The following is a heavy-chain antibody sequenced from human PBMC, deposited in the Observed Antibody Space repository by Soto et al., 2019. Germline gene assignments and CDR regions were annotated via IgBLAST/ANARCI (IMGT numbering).Heavy chain of an antibody. J-gene: IGHJ4*02. CDR2: IYTSGST. CDR1: GGSISSYY. Sequence: SETLSLTCTVSGGSISSYYWSWIRQPAGKGLEWIGRIYTSGSTNYNPSLKSRVTMSVDTSKNQFSLKLSSVTAADTGVYYCARDGVYCSSTSCYTGFDYWGQGTLVTVSS. CDR3: ARDGVYCSSTSCYTGFDY. D-gene: IGHD2-2*02. V-gene: IGHV4-4*07.